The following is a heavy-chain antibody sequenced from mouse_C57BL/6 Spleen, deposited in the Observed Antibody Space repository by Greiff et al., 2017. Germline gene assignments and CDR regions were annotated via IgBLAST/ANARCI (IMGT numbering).Heavy chain of an antibody. CDR1: GYSFTDYN. CDR2: INPNYGTT. D-gene: IGHD2-14*01. Sequence: EVKLVESGPELVKPGASVKISCKASGYSFTDYNMNWVKQSNGKSLEWIGVINPNYGTTSYNQKFKGKATLTVDQSSSTAYMQLNSLTSEDTAVYYWARGRVRRDYYAMDYWGQGTSVTVSS. CDR3: ARGRVRRDYYAMDY. V-gene: IGHV1-39*01. J-gene: IGHJ4*01.